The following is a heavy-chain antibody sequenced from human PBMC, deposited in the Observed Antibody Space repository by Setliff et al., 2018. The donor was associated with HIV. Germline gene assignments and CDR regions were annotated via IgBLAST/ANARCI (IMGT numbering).Heavy chain of an antibody. CDR1: GGSLSGYY. D-gene: IGHD4-4*01. CDR2: INHSGST. CDR3: ARGRMATVLIRNWIDP. V-gene: IGHV4-34*01. J-gene: IGHJ5*02. Sequence: PSETLSLTCAVYGGSLSGYYWMWIRKPPGKGLEWIGEINHSGSTNYNPSLKSRVTISIDTSKNQFSLTLSSVTAADTAMYYCARGRMATVLIRNWIDPWGQGSLVTVSS.